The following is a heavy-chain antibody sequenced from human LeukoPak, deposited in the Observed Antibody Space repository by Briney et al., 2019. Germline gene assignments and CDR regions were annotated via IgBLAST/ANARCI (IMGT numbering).Heavy chain of an antibody. Sequence: ALVKVSCKVSGYSFTSYGVSWVRQAPGQGLEWMGWISAYNGNTNYAQKLEGRVTMTTDTSTSTAYMEPRSLRSDDTAVYYCARVRTGYCSSTSCPRNFDYWGRGTLVTVSS. D-gene: IGHD2-2*01. CDR3: ARVRTGYCSSTSCPRNFDY. CDR1: GYSFTSYG. CDR2: ISAYNGNT. V-gene: IGHV1-18*04. J-gene: IGHJ4*02.